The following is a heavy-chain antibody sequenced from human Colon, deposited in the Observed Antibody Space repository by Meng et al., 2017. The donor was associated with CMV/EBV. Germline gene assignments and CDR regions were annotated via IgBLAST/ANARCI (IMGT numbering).Heavy chain of an antibody. CDR2: IYWDDDK. D-gene: IGHD2-2*01. CDR3: AHKSLPAAFFDY. V-gene: IGHV2-5*02. Sequence: QITLKEPGPTLVKPTQTLTLTCSFSGFSLNTYEVGVGWFRQPPGKAPEWLALIYWDDDKRYRSSLGNRLTLTHDASKNQVVLTMTDMDHVDRATYYCAHKSLPAAFFDYWSQGTLVTVSS. J-gene: IGHJ4*02. CDR1: GFSLNTYEVG.